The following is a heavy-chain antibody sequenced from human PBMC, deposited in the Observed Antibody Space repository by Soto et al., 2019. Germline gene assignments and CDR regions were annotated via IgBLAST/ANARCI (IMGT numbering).Heavy chain of an antibody. CDR1: GYSFAGHY. CDR3: ARDSHYDILTDYSRNAFDM. CDR2: INPNSGGT. J-gene: IGHJ3*02. V-gene: IGHV1-2*02. Sequence: ASVKVSCKTSGYSFAGHYLHWVRQAPGQGLDWMGWINPNSGGTIYAQRFQGRVTMTRDTSISTAYMVLTSLRSDDTAVYYCARDSHYDILTDYSRNAFDMWGRGTVVTVSS. D-gene: IGHD3-9*01.